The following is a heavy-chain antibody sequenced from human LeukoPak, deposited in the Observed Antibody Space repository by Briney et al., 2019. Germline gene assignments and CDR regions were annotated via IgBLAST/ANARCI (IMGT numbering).Heavy chain of an antibody. Sequence: GSLRLSCAASGFPFSNYEMNWVRQPPGKGLEWISDITGSGSTTYYADSVKGRFTISRDNAKNSLYLQMNSLRAEDTAVYYCARETSWYFDYWGRGTLVTVSS. V-gene: IGHV3-48*03. CDR2: ITGSGSTT. CDR3: ARETSWYFDY. J-gene: IGHJ4*02. CDR1: GFPFSNYE.